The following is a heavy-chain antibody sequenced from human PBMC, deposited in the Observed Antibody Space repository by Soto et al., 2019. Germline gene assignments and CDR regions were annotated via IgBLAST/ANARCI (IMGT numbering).Heavy chain of an antibody. CDR1: GGSVSSGSYY. Sequence: SETLSLTCTVSGGSVSSGSYYWSWIRQPPGKGLEWIGYIYYSGSTNYNPSLKSRVTISVDTSKNQFSLKLSSVTAADTAVYYCARSQRITIFGVVIDYYYYGMDVWGQGTTVTVSS. CDR2: IYYSGST. CDR3: ARSQRITIFGVVIDYYYYGMDV. J-gene: IGHJ6*02. D-gene: IGHD3-3*01. V-gene: IGHV4-61*01.